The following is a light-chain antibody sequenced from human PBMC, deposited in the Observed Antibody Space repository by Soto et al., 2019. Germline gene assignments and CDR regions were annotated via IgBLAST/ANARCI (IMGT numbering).Light chain of an antibody. CDR2: GAS. CDR1: QSVRNN. J-gene: IGKJ2*01. CDR3: QQYDSYMYA. V-gene: IGKV3-15*01. Sequence: EIVMSQSPATLSVSPGERATLSCRASQSVRNNLAWYQQRPGQAPRLLRYGASTRHSGITARFTGGGSETDFTLTITSLQSEDFAVDYCQQYDSYMYAFGQGTKVEI.